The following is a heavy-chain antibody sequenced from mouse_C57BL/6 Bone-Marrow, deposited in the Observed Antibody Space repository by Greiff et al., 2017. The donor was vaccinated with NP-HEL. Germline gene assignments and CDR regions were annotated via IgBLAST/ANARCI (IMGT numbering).Heavy chain of an antibody. CDR2: INPGSGGT. Sequence: VQLVESGAELVRPGTSVKVSCKASGYAFTNYLIEWVKQRPGQGLEWIGVINPGSGGTNYNEKFKGKATLTADKSSSTAYMQLSSLTSEDAAVYFCASYYWFAYWGQGTLVTVSA. CDR3: ASYYWFAY. D-gene: IGHD2-1*01. V-gene: IGHV1-54*01. CDR1: GYAFTNYL. J-gene: IGHJ3*01.